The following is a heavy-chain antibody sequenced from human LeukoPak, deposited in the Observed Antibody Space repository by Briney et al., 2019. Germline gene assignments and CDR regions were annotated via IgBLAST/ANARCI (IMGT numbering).Heavy chain of an antibody. CDR2: IYPGDSET. CDR3: ARGKVVTANWFDP. J-gene: IGHJ5*02. D-gene: IGHD2-21*02. Sequence: GVSLQISCKGSGYSFTIYWIAWVRPRPGKGLEWIGIIYPGDSETRYSPSFQGQVTISADKSISTAYLQWSSLKASDTAMYYCARGKVVTANWFDPWGQGTLVTVSS. CDR1: GYSFTIYW. V-gene: IGHV5-51*01.